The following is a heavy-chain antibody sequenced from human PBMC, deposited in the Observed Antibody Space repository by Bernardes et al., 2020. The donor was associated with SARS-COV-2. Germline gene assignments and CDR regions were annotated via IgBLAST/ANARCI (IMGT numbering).Heavy chain of an antibody. J-gene: IGHJ6*02. D-gene: IGHD2-2*02. CDR1: GYTFTSYD. V-gene: IGHV1-8*01. Sequence: ASVKVSCKASGYTFTSYDINWVRQATGQGLEWMGWMNPNSGNTGYAQKFQGRVTMTRNTSISTAYMELSSLRSEDTAVYYCARGRYQLLYWNYYYGMDVWGQGTTVTVSS. CDR2: MNPNSGNT. CDR3: ARGRYQLLYWNYYYGMDV.